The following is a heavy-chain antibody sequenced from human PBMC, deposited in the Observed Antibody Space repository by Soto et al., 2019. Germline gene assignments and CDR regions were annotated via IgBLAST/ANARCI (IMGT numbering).Heavy chain of an antibody. CDR3: AKHEGYCSTTTCSNFDY. J-gene: IGHJ4*02. Sequence: GESLKISCKGSGFTFTSYWIAWVRQMPGKGLEWMGIIYPGDSDTPYSPSFQGQVTISADKSINTAYLHWSSLKASDTAIYYCAKHEGYCSTTTCSNFDYWGQGTLVTVSS. CDR2: IYPGDSDT. CDR1: GFTFTSYW. V-gene: IGHV5-51*01. D-gene: IGHD2-2*01.